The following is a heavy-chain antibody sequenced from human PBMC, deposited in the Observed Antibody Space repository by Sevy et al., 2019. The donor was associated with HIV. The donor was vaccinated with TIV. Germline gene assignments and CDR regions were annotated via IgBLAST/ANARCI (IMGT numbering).Heavy chain of an antibody. J-gene: IGHJ3*02. CDR3: AKDMITFGGVIASGHAFDI. D-gene: IGHD3-16*02. CDR2: ISWNSGSI. Sequence: GGSLRLSCAASGFTFDDYAMHWVRQAPGKGLEWVSGISWNSGSIGYADSVKGRFTISRDNAKNSLYLQMNSLRAEDTALYYCAKDMITFGGVIASGHAFDIWGQGTMVTVSS. V-gene: IGHV3-9*01. CDR1: GFTFDDYA.